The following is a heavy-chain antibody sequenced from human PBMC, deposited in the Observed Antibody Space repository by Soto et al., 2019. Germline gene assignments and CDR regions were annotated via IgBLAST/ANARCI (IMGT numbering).Heavy chain of an antibody. J-gene: IGHJ2*01. CDR1: GFTFNIYA. D-gene: IGHD2-2*01. CDR2: IRGSAGTT. CDR3: AKATWAVVPASIRWNFDL. Sequence: GGSLRLSCAASGFTFNIYAMAWVRQAPGKGLEWVSGIRGSAGTTYYADSVKGRFTISRDNSQNMLYLQINSLRVEDTAIYYCAKATWAVVPASIRWNFDLWGRGTLVTVSS. V-gene: IGHV3-23*01.